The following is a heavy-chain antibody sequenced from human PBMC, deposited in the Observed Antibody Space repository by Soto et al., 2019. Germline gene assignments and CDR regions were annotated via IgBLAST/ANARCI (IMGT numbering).Heavy chain of an antibody. CDR3: ARDLGGWPDY. CDR1: GYTFTSYA. D-gene: IGHD6-19*01. V-gene: IGHV1-3*01. J-gene: IGHJ4*02. CDR2: INAGNGNT. Sequence: SVKVSCKASGYTFTSYAIHWVRQAPGQRLEWMGWINAGNGNTKYSQKFQDRVTITSDTSASTAYMELSSLRSEDTAVYYCARDLGGWPDYWGQGTLVTVSS.